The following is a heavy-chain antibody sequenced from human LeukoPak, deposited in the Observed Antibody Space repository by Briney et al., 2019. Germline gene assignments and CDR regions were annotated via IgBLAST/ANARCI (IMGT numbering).Heavy chain of an antibody. CDR3: ALESRGPRWFDP. D-gene: IGHD6-19*01. CDR1: GFTFSSYA. V-gene: IGHV3-23*01. CDR2: ISGSGGST. J-gene: IGHJ5*02. Sequence: GGSLRLSCAASGFTFSSYAMSWVRQAPGKGLEWVSAISGSGGSTYYADSVKGRFTISRDNSKNTLYLQMNSVRAEDTAVYYCALESRGPRWFDPWGQGTLVTVSS.